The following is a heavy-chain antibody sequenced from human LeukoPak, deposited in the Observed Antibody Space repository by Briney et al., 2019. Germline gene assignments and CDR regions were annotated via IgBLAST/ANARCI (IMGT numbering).Heavy chain of an antibody. D-gene: IGHD3-10*01. J-gene: IGHJ3*02. CDR1: GGPISSKH. V-gene: IGHV4-59*01. Sequence: SETLSLTCSVSGGPISSKHWSWIRQPPGKGLERIGYINYSGSTNYNPSLKSRVTISVDTSKNQFSLKLGSVTAADTAVCYCGSFGWGSYRAFDIWGQGTMVTVSS. CDR3: GSFGWGSYRAFDI. CDR2: INYSGST.